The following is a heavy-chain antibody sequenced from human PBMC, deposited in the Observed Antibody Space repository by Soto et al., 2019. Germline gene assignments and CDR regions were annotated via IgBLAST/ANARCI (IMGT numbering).Heavy chain of an antibody. CDR1: GYSFTSYW. Sequence: VASLKISCDPSGYSFTSYWIGWVRQMPGKVLEWMGIIYPGDSDTRYSPAFQGQVTISADKSISTAYLQWSSLKASDTAMYYCARGGYYDILTGYYPPYYYYGMDVWGEGTTVTVTS. J-gene: IGHJ6*04. V-gene: IGHV5-51*01. D-gene: IGHD3-9*01. CDR2: IYPGDSDT. CDR3: ARGGYYDILTGYYPPYYYYGMDV.